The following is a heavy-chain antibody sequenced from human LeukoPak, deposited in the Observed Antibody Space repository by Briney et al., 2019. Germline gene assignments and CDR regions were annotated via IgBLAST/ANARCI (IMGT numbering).Heavy chain of an antibody. D-gene: IGHD3-3*01. J-gene: IGHJ5*02. CDR1: GYTFTSFG. CDR3: ARDHPGYDFWSGYPNWFDP. Sequence: SVKVSCKASGYTFTSFGIGWVRQAPGQGLEWMGWISASTANTNYAQKLQGRVTMTTDTSTSTAYMELRSLRSDDTAVYYCARDHPGYDFWSGYPNWFDPWGQGTLVTVSS. CDR2: ISASTANT. V-gene: IGHV1-18*01.